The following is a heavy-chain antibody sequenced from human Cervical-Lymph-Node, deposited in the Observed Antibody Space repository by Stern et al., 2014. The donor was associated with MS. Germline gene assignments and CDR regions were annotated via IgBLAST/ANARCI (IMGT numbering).Heavy chain of an antibody. CDR3: AKDLGEPYSSGWHGVDS. CDR1: GFTFSSYA. D-gene: IGHD6-19*01. CDR2: ISYAGSNT. V-gene: IGHV3-30*18. J-gene: IGHJ4*02. Sequence: VQLVESGGGVVQPGRSLRVSCAASGFTFSSYAMHWVRQAPGKGLGWVAVISYAGSNTYYADSVKGRFTISRDTSKNTMYLQMGSLRPEDTAVYYCAKDLGEPYSSGWHGVDSWGQGTLVTVSS.